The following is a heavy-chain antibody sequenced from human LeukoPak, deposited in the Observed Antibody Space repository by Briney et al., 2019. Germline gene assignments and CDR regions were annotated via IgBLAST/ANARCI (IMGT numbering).Heavy chain of an antibody. D-gene: IGHD5-12*01. Sequence: GGSLRLSCAASGFTFSSYGMSWVRQAPGKGLEWVSFISSSSSTIYYADSVKGRFTISRDNAKNSLYLQMNSLRAEDTAVYYCARDLGFRCSGYGLDYWGQGTLVTVSS. CDR3: ARDLGFRCSGYGLDY. CDR1: GFTFSSYG. V-gene: IGHV3-48*01. CDR2: ISSSSSTI. J-gene: IGHJ4*02.